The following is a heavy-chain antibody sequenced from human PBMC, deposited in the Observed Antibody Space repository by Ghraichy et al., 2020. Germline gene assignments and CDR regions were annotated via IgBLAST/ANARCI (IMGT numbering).Heavy chain of an antibody. J-gene: IGHJ6*02. CDR3: TTEQWLVGFVDYYGMDV. CDR2: IKSKTDGGTT. CDR1: GFTFSNAW. Sequence: GGSLRLSCAASGFTFSNAWMSWVRQAPGKGLEWVGRIKSKTDGGTTDYAAPVKGRFTISRDDSKNTLYLQMNSLITEDTAVYYCTTEQWLVGFVDYYGMDVWGQGTTVTVSS. V-gene: IGHV3-15*01. D-gene: IGHD6-19*01.